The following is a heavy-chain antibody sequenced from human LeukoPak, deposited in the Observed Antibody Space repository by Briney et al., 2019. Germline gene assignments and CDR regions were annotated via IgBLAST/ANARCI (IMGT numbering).Heavy chain of an antibody. Sequence: GGSLRLSCVASGFTFTNYAMSWVRQAPGKGLEWVSAITGSDGTSHYADSVRGRFTISRDNSKNTLYLQVNSLRAEDTAVYYCAKWGDYDILTGYYVPDYWGQGTLVTVSS. D-gene: IGHD3-9*01. CDR3: AKWGDYDILTGYYVPDY. CDR2: ITGSDGTS. CDR1: GFTFTNYA. J-gene: IGHJ4*02. V-gene: IGHV3-23*01.